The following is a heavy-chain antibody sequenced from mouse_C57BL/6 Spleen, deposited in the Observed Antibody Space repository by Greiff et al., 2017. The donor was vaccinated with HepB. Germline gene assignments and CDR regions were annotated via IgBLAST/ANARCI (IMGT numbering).Heavy chain of an antibody. V-gene: IGHV5-6*01. CDR1: GFTFSSYG. J-gene: IGHJ4*01. Sequence: EVQLVESGGDLVKPGGSLKLSCAASGFTFSSYGMSWVRQTPDKRLEWVATISSGGSYTYYPDSVKGRFTISRDNAKNTLYLQMSSLKSEDTAMYYCARHEEGAMDYWGQGTSVTVSS. CDR2: ISSGGSYT. CDR3: ARHEEGAMDY.